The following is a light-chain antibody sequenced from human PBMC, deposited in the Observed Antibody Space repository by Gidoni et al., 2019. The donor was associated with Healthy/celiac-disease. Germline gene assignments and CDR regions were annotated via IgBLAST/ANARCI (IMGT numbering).Light chain of an antibody. CDR1: QVISMY. Sequence: AIRMTQSPSSYSASTGDRVTITRRASQVISMYLAWYQQKPGKAPKLLIYAASTLQSGVPSRFSGSGSGTDFTLTISCLQSEDFSTYYCQQYYSYPPTFGQGTKVEIK. V-gene: IGKV1-8*01. CDR2: AAS. J-gene: IGKJ1*01. CDR3: QQYYSYPPT.